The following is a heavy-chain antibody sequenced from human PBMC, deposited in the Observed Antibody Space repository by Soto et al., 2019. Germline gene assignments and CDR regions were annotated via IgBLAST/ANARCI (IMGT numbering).Heavy chain of an antibody. CDR1: GMSISSYY. Sequence: VELQQSGPGLVRTWETLSLTCSVSGMSISSYYWSWIRQSPGKGLEWIGYIYYNGNTNYNPALKSRVTISADTSKNQFSLRLSSVTAADTAGYYCARTEYLQAFDFWGQGTLVTVSS. CDR3: ARTEYLQAFDF. D-gene: IGHD1-1*01. CDR2: IYYNGNT. V-gene: IGHV4-59*01. J-gene: IGHJ4*02.